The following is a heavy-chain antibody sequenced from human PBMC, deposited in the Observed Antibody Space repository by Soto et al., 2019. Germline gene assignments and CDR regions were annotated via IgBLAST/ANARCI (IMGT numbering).Heavy chain of an antibody. CDR1: GFTFSSYG. V-gene: IGHV3-33*01. CDR3: ARLYCSSTSFYSVGAFDI. D-gene: IGHD2-2*01. Sequence: QVQLVESGGGVVQPGRSLRLSCAASGFTFSSYGMHWVRQAPGKGLEWVALIWFDGSDKYYADSVKGRFTISRDNSKNTLYLQMNSLRADDTAVYYCARLYCSSTSFYSVGAFDIWGQGTMVTVSS. J-gene: IGHJ3*02. CDR2: IWFDGSDK.